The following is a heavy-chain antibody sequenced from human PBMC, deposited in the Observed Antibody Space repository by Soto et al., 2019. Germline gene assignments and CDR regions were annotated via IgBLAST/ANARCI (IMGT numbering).Heavy chain of an antibody. D-gene: IGHD3-22*01. J-gene: IGHJ6*02. CDR1: GYTFSSYG. CDR2: VSPYDGYT. CDR3: ARGGYYDSSGSRNYFYYGMNV. Sequence: QVRLVQSGAEVKKPGASVKVSCKASGYTFSSYGINWVRQAPGQGLEWLGWVSPYDGYTNYAQILQGRVSMTTDTSTKTAYMEVRSLRSDDTAVYYCARGGYYDSSGSRNYFYYGMNVWGQGTTVTVSS. V-gene: IGHV1-18*01.